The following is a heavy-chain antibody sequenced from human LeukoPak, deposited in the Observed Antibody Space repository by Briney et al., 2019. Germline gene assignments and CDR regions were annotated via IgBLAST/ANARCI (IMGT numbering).Heavy chain of an antibody. CDR1: GGTFSSYA. CDR2: IIPIFGTA. V-gene: IGHV1-69*06. CDR3: ASSLLQYDILPGSAFDY. D-gene: IGHD3-9*01. Sequence: SVKVSCKASGGTFSSYAISWVRQAPGQGLEWMGGIIPIFGTANYAQKFQGRVTITADKSTSTAYMELSSLRSEDTAVYYCASSLLQYDILPGSAFDYWGQGTLVTVSS. J-gene: IGHJ4*02.